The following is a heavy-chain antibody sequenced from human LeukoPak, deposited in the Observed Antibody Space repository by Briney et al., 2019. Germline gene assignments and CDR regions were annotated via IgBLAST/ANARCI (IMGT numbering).Heavy chain of an antibody. V-gene: IGHV4-61*01. CDR2: IYYSGST. CDR3: ARAGGAVAAFDP. Sequence: NPSQSLSLTCTVSGGSISSGTYYWSWIRQPPGKGLEWIGYIYYSGSTNYNPSLKSRVTISVDTSKNQFSLKLSSVTAADTAVYYCARAGGAVAAFDPRGQGTLVTVSS. D-gene: IGHD6-19*01. J-gene: IGHJ5*02. CDR1: GGSISSGTYY.